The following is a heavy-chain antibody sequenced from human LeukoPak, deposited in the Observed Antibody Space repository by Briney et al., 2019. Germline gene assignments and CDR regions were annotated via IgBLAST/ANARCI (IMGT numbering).Heavy chain of an antibody. V-gene: IGHV3-15*01. J-gene: IGHJ4*02. Sequence: GAPRHPCGAPGFTFRNARVSWGRHAPGEGVGWGGRIKSKTDGGTTDYAAPVKGRFTISRDDSKNTLYLQMNSLKTEDTAVYYCTTGVWFGELLLDYWGQGTLVTVSS. D-gene: IGHD3-10*01. CDR2: IKSKTDGGTT. CDR3: TTGVWFGELLLDY. CDR1: GFTFRNAR.